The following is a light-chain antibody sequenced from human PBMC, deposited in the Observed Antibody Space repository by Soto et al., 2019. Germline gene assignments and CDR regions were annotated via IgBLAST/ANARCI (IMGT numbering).Light chain of an antibody. J-gene: IGLJ3*02. CDR3: SSYTSSSTWV. CDR2: EVI. V-gene: IGLV2-14*01. CDR1: SSDVGGYNY. Sequence: QSALTQPASVSGSPGQSITISRTGSSSDVGGYNYVSWYQQHPGKAPQLMIYEVINRPSGVSHRFSGSKSGNTASLTISGLQAEDEADYYCSSYTSSSTWVFGGGTKVTVL.